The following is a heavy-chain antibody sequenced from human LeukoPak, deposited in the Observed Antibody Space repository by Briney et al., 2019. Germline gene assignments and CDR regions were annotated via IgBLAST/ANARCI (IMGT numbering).Heavy chain of an antibody. Sequence: GGSLRLSCAASGFTITNARMDWVRQAPGKGLEWVGLIKSKIDGGTTEFDAPVKGRLTISIDDSKHTLYMQMNRLKSEETGVYYCTTGYGHSDFDYWGQGTLVTVSS. CDR1: GFTITNAR. CDR2: IKSKIDGGTT. D-gene: IGHD3-3*02. J-gene: IGHJ4*02. V-gene: IGHV3-15*01. CDR3: TTGYGHSDFDY.